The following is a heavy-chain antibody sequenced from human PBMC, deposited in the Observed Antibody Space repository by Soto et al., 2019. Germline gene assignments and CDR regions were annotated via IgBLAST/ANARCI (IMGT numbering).Heavy chain of an antibody. V-gene: IGHV3-23*01. J-gene: IGHJ6*02. CDR3: AKGGSPSYRSNYGMDV. Sequence: EVQLLESGGGLVQPGGSLRLSCAASGFTFSSYAMSWVRQAPGKGLEWVSAISGSGGSTYYADSVKGRFTISRDNSKNTLYLQMNSLRADDTAVYYCAKGGSPSYRSNYGMDVWGQGTTVTVSS. CDR1: GFTFSSYA. D-gene: IGHD3-16*02. CDR2: ISGSGGST.